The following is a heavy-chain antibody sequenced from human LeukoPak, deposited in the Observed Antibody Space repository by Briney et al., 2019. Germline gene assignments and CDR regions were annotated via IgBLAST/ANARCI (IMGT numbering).Heavy chain of an antibody. Sequence: SETLSLTCIVSGGSISSYYWSWIREPPRKGLEWIGYIYYSGSTNYNPSLKSRVTITVDTSKNQFSLKLSSVTAADTAVYYCARVSGYSYFDYWGQGTLVTVSS. J-gene: IGHJ4*02. CDR1: GGSISSYY. D-gene: IGHD5-18*01. CDR2: IYYSGST. CDR3: ARVSGYSYFDY. V-gene: IGHV4-59*01.